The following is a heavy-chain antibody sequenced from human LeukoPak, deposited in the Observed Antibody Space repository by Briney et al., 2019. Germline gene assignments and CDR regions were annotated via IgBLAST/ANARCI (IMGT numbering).Heavy chain of an antibody. CDR2: ITWNGGST. D-gene: IGHD6-6*01. CDR3: ARDRYSSSWGGSAFDI. J-gene: IGHJ3*02. CDR1: GFTFDDYG. V-gene: IGHV3-20*04. Sequence: GGSLRLSCAASGFTFDDYGMSWVRQAPGKGLEWGSGITWNGGSTSYADSVKGRFTISRDNAKNTLYLQMNSLRVEDTAVYYCARDRYSSSWGGSAFDIWGQGTMVTVSS.